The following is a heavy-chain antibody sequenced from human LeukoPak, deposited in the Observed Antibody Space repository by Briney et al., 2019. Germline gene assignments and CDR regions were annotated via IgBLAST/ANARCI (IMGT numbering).Heavy chain of an antibody. Sequence: GGSLRLSCAGSGFTFSDYAMSWVRQAPGKGLGWVSGISGSGGNTYYADSVKGRFTISRDNSKNTLYLQMNSLRAEDTAVYYCAKYSSSPVRDFDYWGQGTLVTVSS. J-gene: IGHJ4*02. D-gene: IGHD6-13*01. CDR3: AKYSSSPVRDFDY. CDR1: GFTFSDYA. CDR2: ISGSGGNT. V-gene: IGHV3-23*01.